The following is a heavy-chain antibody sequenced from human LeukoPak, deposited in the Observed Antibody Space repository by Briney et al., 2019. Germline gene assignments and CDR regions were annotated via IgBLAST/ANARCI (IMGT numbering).Heavy chain of an antibody. D-gene: IGHD4-17*01. Sequence: SETLSLTCTVSGGSISSSSYYWGWIRQPPGKGLEWIGEIYHSGSTKYNPSLNSRVTISLDKSKKQFSLKVSSVTAADTAVYYCARASHDYGDYSHFDYWGQGTLVTVSS. CDR2: IYHSGST. CDR3: ARASHDYGDYSHFDY. V-gene: IGHV4-39*07. J-gene: IGHJ4*02. CDR1: GGSISSSSYY.